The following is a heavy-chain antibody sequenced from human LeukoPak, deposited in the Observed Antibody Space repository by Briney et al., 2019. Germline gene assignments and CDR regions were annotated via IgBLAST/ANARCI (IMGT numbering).Heavy chain of an antibody. CDR2: MNPNSGNT. J-gene: IGHJ6*03. V-gene: IGHV1-8*03. CDR1: GYTFTSYD. CDR3: ARGITMVRTRYYYYYMDV. D-gene: IGHD3-10*01. Sequence: ASVKVSCKASGYTFTSYDINWVRQATGQGLEWMGWMNPNSGNTGYAQKFQGRVTITRNTSISTAYMELSSLRSEDTAVYYCARGITMVRTRYYYYYMDVWGKGTTVTVSS.